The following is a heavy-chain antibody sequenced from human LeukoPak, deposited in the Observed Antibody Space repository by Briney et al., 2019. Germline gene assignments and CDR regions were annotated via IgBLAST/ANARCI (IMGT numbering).Heavy chain of an antibody. V-gene: IGHV7-4-1*02. J-gene: IGHJ5*02. Sequence: ASVKVSCKASGYTFTDYAMNWVRQAPGQGLEWMGWIHPNTGNPTYAQGFTGRFVFSLDTSVGTTYLQISSLKAEDTAVYYCARVGRQQLVHWFDPWGQGTLVTVSS. D-gene: IGHD6-13*01. CDR1: GYTFTDYA. CDR3: ARVGRQQLVHWFDP. CDR2: IHPNTGNP.